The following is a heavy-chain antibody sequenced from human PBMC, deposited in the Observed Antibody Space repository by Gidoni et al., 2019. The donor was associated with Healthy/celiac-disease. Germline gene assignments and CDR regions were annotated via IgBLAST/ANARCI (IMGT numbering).Heavy chain of an antibody. CDR2: ISSCGSTI. J-gene: IGHJ6*02. V-gene: IGHV3-11*01. CDR1: GFTFSDYY. D-gene: IGHD6-6*01. Sequence: QVQLMESGGGLVKPGGSLRLSCAASGFTFSDYYMSWIRQAPGKGLEWVSYISSCGSTIYYADSGKGRFTIYRDNAKNSRYLQMNSLRAEDTPVYYCARDNQLVAGDRDYYYYYGMDVWGQGTTVTVSS. CDR3: ARDNQLVAGDRDYYYYYGMDV.